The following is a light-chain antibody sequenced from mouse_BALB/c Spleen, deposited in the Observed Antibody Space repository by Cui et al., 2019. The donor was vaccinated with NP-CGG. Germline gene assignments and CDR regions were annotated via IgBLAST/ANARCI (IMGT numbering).Light chain of an antibody. Sequence: QAVVTQESALTTSPGETVTLTCRSSTGAVTTSNYDNWVHEKPDHLFTGLIGGTNNRAPGVPARFSGSLIGNKAALTITGAQTEDEAIYFCALWYSNHWVFGGGTKMTVL. CDR1: TGAVTTSNY. J-gene: IGLJ1*01. CDR2: GTN. V-gene: IGLV1*01. CDR3: ALWYSNHWV.